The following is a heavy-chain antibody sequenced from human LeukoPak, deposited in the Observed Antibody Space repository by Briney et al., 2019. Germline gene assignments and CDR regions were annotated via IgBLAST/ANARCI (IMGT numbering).Heavy chain of an antibody. D-gene: IGHD3-22*01. CDR2: IKQDGSEK. Sequence: GGSLRLSCAASGFTFSSYWMSWVRQAPGKGLEWVASIKQDGSEKYYVDSVKGRFTISRDNAKNSLYLQMKSLRAEDTAVYYCAGFWIGSGSFVDDYYMDVWGKGTTVTVSS. CDR3: AGFWIGSGSFVDDYYMDV. CDR1: GFTFSSYW. V-gene: IGHV3-7*01. J-gene: IGHJ6*03.